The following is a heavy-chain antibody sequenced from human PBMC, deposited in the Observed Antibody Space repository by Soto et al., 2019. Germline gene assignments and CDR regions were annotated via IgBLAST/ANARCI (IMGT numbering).Heavy chain of an antibody. Sequence: GGSLRLSCAASGFTFSSYAMHWVRQAPGKGLEWVAVISYDGSNKYYADSVKGRFTISRDNSKNTLYLQMNSLRAEDTAVYYCARNFAPGIAVAGSPFDYWGQGTLVTVSS. J-gene: IGHJ4*02. CDR3: ARNFAPGIAVAGSPFDY. CDR1: GFTFSSYA. D-gene: IGHD6-19*01. V-gene: IGHV3-30-3*01. CDR2: ISYDGSNK.